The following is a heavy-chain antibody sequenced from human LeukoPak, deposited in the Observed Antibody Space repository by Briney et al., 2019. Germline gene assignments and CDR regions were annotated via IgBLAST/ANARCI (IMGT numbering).Heavy chain of an antibody. CDR1: GDSIHNYY. Sequence: SETLSLTCTVSGDSIHNYYWSWIRQPPGKGLEWIGYIYYSGSANYNPSLKSRVTMSIDTSKHHFSLNLSSVTDADTAVYYCARDFSGYSSSWYGEHFDYWGQGTLVTVSS. CDR3: ARDFSGYSSSWYGEHFDY. D-gene: IGHD6-13*01. J-gene: IGHJ4*02. CDR2: IYYSGSA. V-gene: IGHV4-59*01.